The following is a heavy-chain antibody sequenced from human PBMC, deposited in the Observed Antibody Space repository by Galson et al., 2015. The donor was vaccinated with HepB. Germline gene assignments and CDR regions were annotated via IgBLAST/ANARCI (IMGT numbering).Heavy chain of an antibody. D-gene: IGHD3-9*01. CDR1: GFTFSSYG. Sequence: SLRLSCAASGFTFSSYGMHWVRQAPGKGLEWVAVISYDGSNKYYADSVKGRFTISRDNSKNTLYLQMNSLRAEDTAVYYCATDYDIPEVDYWGQGTLVTVSS. CDR2: ISYDGSNK. CDR3: ATDYDIPEVDY. J-gene: IGHJ4*02. V-gene: IGHV3-30*03.